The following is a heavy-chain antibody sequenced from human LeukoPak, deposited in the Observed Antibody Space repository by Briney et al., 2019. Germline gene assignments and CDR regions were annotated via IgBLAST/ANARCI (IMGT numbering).Heavy chain of an antibody. D-gene: IGHD3-22*01. CDR3: AKGYYYDSGGFSHFDY. Sequence: GGSLRLSCAASGFTFRNYAMSWVRQAPGEGLEWVSVISGSGGSINYADSVKGRFTISRDNSKNTLYLQMNSLRAEDTAVYFCAKGYYYDSGGFSHFDYWGQGTLVTVSS. J-gene: IGHJ4*02. V-gene: IGHV3-23*01. CDR2: ISGSGGSI. CDR1: GFTFRNYA.